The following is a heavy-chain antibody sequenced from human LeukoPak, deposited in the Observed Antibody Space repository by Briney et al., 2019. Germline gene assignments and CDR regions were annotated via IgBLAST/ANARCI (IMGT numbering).Heavy chain of an antibody. CDR2: ISYHGSDG. Sequence: GGSLRLSCAASGFTFSSYGMHWVHQAPGKGLEWVAVISYHGSDGRYADSVKGRFTISRDNSKNTLYLQMNSLRTEDTAVYYCATLSFYDFWSGRAPDYWGQGTLVTVSS. CDR1: GFTFSSYG. V-gene: IGHV3-30*03. CDR3: ATLSFYDFWSGRAPDY. J-gene: IGHJ4*02. D-gene: IGHD3-3*01.